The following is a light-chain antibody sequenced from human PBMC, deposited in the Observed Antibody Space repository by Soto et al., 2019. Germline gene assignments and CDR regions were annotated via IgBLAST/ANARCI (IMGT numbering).Light chain of an antibody. CDR2: EVT. CDR1: IMVVVNSHY. V-gene: IGLV2-11*01. Sequence: QSVLTHHLSVPGFLARSATISCLGTIMVVVNSHYVSWYQQHPGKAPSPLIYEVTRRPSEAPDRCSGYESGDTASLTISGLQRQDEAAYYCCSYEGSYSCVF. CDR3: CSYEGSYSCV. J-gene: IGLJ6*01.